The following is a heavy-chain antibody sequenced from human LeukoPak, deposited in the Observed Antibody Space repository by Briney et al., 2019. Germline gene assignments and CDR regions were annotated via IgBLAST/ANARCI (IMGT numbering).Heavy chain of an antibody. Sequence: SETLSLTRTVSGGSISSYYWSWIRQPPGKGLEWIGYIYYSGSTNYNPSLKSRVTISVDTSKNQFSLKLSSVTAADTAVYYCARGDYDFWSGYVDIWGQGTMVTVSS. CDR1: GGSISSYY. J-gene: IGHJ3*02. D-gene: IGHD3-3*01. CDR2: IYYSGST. CDR3: ARGDYDFWSGYVDI. V-gene: IGHV4-59*01.